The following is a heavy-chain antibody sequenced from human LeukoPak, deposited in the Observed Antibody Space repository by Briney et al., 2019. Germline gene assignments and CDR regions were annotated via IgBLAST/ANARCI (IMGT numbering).Heavy chain of an antibody. CDR2: TDYRSKWYN. Sequence: SQTLSLTCAISGDSVSSNSAAWNWIRQSPSRGLEWLGRTDYRSKWYNDYAVSVKSRITINPDTSKNQFSLQLNSVTPEDTAVYYCARDGGYCSGGSCSNTFDYWGQGTLVTVSS. J-gene: IGHJ4*02. CDR1: GDSVSSNSAA. D-gene: IGHD2-15*01. V-gene: IGHV6-1*01. CDR3: ARDGGYCSGGSCSNTFDY.